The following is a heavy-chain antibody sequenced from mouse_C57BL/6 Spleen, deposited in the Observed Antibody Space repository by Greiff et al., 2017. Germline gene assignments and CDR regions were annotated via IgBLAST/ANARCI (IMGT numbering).Heavy chain of an antibody. CDR2: ISYDGSN. CDR1: GYSITSGYY. D-gene: IGHD2-4*01. CDR3: ARDRPYDYDEGDFDY. J-gene: IGHJ2*01. V-gene: IGHV3-6*01. Sequence: EVQLVESGPGLVKPSQSLSLTCSVTGYSITSGYYWNWIRQFPGNKLEWMGYISYDGSNNYNPSLKNRISITRDTSKNQFFLKLNSVTTEDTATYYCARDRPYDYDEGDFDYWGQGTTLTVSS.